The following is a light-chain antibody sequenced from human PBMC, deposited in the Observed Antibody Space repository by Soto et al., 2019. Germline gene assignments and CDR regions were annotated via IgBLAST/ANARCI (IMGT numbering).Light chain of an antibody. Sequence: QSVLTQPASVSGSPGQSITISCIGTSSDVGNYNFVSWYQQYPGKAPELMIYEVSNRPSGVSNRFSGSKSGNTASLTISGLQAEDEADYYCSSYTTRSTWVFGGGTKLTVL. V-gene: IGLV2-14*01. J-gene: IGLJ3*02. CDR2: EVS. CDR3: SSYTTRSTWV. CDR1: SSDVGNYNF.